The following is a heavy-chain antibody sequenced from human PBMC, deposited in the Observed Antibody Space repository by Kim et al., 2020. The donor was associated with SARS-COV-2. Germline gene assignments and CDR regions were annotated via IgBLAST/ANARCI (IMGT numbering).Heavy chain of an antibody. J-gene: IGHJ4*02. CDR3: ARDQVAAAAPYYFDY. V-gene: IGHV4-39*07. D-gene: IGHD6-13*01. Sequence: PSLKSRVTISVDTSKTPFSLKLSSVTAADTAVYYCARDQVAAAAPYYFDYWGQGTLVTVSS.